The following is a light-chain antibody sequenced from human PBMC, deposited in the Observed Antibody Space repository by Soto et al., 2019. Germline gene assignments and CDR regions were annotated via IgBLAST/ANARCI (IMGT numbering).Light chain of an antibody. V-gene: IGKV1-5*03. CDR1: QNIRSW. J-gene: IGKJ4*02. Sequence: DSQMTQSPSTLSASVRDRVTITCRASQNIRSWLAWYQQKPRKAPRLLIYKASSLESGVPSRFSGSGSGTEFTLTISSLQPDDSATYYCQQYDSSSTFGGGTKVDIK. CDR2: KAS. CDR3: QQYDSSST.